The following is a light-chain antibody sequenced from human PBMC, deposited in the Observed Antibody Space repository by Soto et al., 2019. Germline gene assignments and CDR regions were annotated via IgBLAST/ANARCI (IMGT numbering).Light chain of an antibody. CDR1: LNVATN. Sequence: TVMTQSPATLSMSPGDRAALSCRASLNVATNMAWYQQKPGQAPRLLIYVASIRATGVPARFTGSGSGTEFTITINNLQSEDFEVYYCHQYNTGLRTFGRGTRVEV. J-gene: IGKJ1*01. V-gene: IGKV3-15*01. CDR2: VAS. CDR3: HQYNTGLRT.